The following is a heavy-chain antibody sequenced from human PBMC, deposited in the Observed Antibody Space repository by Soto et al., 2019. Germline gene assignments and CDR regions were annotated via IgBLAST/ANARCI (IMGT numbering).Heavy chain of an antibody. CDR1: GGSISSGGYY. CDR3: ARVLYNFNYFDY. Sequence: QVQLQESGPGLVKPSQTLSLTCTVSGGSISSGGYYLSWIRQHPGKGLERIGYIYYSGSTHYNPSLKIRVTIAVDTSKNQFSLKLSSVTAADTSVYYCARVLYNFNYFDYWGQGTLVTVSS. V-gene: IGHV4-31*03. D-gene: IGHD1-20*01. J-gene: IGHJ4*02. CDR2: IYYSGST.